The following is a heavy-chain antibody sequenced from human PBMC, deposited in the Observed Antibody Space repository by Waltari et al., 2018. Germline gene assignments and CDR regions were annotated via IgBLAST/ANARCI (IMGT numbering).Heavy chain of an antibody. D-gene: IGHD3-22*01. J-gene: IGHJ4*02. Sequence: QVQLVESGGGVVQPGRSLRLSCAASGFTFSSYAMHWVRQAPGKGLEWVAVISYNGTYEYYADSVKGRFTISRDNSKNTLYLQMNSLRAEDTAVYYCARGITYYYDSSGYGYWGQGTLVTVSS. CDR1: GFTFSSYA. CDR2: ISYNGTYE. V-gene: IGHV3-30-3*01. CDR3: ARGITYYYDSSGYGY.